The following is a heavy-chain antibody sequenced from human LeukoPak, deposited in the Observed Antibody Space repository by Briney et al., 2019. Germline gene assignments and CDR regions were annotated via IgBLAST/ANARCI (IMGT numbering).Heavy chain of an antibody. Sequence: PSETLSLTCAVYGGSFSGDFWSWIRQSPGKGLEWIWEINHGGSTTYNPSLQSRVTMSVDTSTNQISLKMTSVTAADTAIYYCARQTWAGPPFDDWGQGTQVTISS. J-gene: IGHJ4*02. CDR3: ARQTWAGPPFDD. D-gene: IGHD3-10*01. CDR1: GGSFSGDF. V-gene: IGHV4-34*01. CDR2: INHGGST.